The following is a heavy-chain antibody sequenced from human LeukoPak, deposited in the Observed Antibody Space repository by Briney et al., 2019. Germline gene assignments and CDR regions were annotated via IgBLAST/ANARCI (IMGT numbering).Heavy chain of an antibody. J-gene: IGHJ5*02. CDR2: ISSSGSTI. CDR1: GFTFSDYY. CDR3: AREGSGYATNWFDP. V-gene: IGHV3-11*01. D-gene: IGHD5-12*01. Sequence: GGSLRLSCAASGFTFSDYYMSWIRQAPGKGLEWVSYISSSGSTIYYADSVKGRFTISRDNAKNSLYLRMNSLRAEDTAVYYCAREGSGYATNWFDPWGQGTLVTVSS.